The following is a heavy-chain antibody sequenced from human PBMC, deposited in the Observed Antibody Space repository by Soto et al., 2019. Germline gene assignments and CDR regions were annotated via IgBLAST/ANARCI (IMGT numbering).Heavy chain of an antibody. V-gene: IGHV1-69*02. CDR2: IIPILGIA. CDR1: GGTFSSYT. Sequence: SVKVSCKASGGTFSSYTISWVRQAPGQGLEWMGRIIPILGIANYAQKFQGRVTITADKSTSTGYMELSSLRSEDTAVYYCARVGDPGLDSYGMDVWGQGATVTVSS. D-gene: IGHD1-26*01. J-gene: IGHJ6*02. CDR3: ARVGDPGLDSYGMDV.